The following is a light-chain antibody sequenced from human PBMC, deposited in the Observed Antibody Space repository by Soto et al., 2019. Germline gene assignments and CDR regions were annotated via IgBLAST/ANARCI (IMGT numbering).Light chain of an antibody. J-gene: IGKJ2*01. CDR2: KAS. CDR3: QQYNSYSPYT. Sequence: DIQMTQSPSTLSASVGDRVTITCRASQSISSWLAWYQQKPGKAPKLLIYKASSLESGVPSRFSGSESGTDFTLTISSLQPDDFATYYCQQYNSYSPYTFGQGTKLQIK. V-gene: IGKV1-5*03. CDR1: QSISSW.